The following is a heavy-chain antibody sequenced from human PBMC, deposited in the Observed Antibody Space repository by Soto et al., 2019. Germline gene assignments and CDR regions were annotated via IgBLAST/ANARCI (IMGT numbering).Heavy chain of an antibody. CDR2: ISAYNGNT. V-gene: IGHV1-18*01. CDR3: ALDRSSIPRRFDI. D-gene: IGHD6-13*01. J-gene: IGHJ6*02. Sequence: AAGKGSCKASGYTFTSYGISWVRQAPGQGLEWMGWISAYNGNTNYAQKLQGRVTMTTDTSTSTAYMELRSLRSDDTAVYYCALDRSSIPRRFDICGERPTVPASS. CDR1: GYTFTSYG.